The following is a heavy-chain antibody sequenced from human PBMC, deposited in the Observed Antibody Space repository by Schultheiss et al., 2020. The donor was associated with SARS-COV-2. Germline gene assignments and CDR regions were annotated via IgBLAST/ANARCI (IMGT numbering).Heavy chain of an antibody. J-gene: IGHJ4*02. V-gene: IGHV3-23*01. CDR2: ISGSGGST. Sequence: GGSLRLSCAVSGFTFSSYWMHWVRQAPGKGLEWVSAISGSGGSTYYADSVKGRFTISRDNSKNTLYLQMNSLRAEDTAVYYCAREDHRRSSFDYWGQGTLVTVSS. CDR1: GFTFSSYW. CDR3: AREDHRRSSFDY. D-gene: IGHD1-26*01.